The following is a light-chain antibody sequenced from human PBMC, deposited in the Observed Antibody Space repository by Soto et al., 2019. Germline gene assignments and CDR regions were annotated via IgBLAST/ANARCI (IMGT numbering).Light chain of an antibody. V-gene: IGLV1-44*01. CDR2: YDN. CDR1: SSNIGAAYD. Sequence: QPVLTQPPSVSGAPGQRVTISCTGSSSNIGAAYDVHWYQQLPGTAPKLLIYYDNLRPSGVPDRISGSKSGTSASLAISGLQSDDEADYYCAAWDDSLNGRVFGTGTKLTVL. CDR3: AAWDDSLNGRV. J-gene: IGLJ1*01.